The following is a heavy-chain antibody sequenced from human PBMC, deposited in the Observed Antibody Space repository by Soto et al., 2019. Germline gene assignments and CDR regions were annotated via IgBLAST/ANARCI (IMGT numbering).Heavy chain of an antibody. CDR1: GFTFSTYS. J-gene: IGHJ4*02. CDR2: ISSSSSYI. Sequence: PGGSLRLSCAASGFTFSTYSMNWVRQAPGKGLEWVSSISSSSSYIYYADSVKGRFTISRDNAKNSLYLQMNSLRAEDTAVYYCARSSYYYDSSGYWSFWGKGTLVTVSS. CDR3: ARSSYYYDSSGYWSF. D-gene: IGHD3-22*01. V-gene: IGHV3-21*01.